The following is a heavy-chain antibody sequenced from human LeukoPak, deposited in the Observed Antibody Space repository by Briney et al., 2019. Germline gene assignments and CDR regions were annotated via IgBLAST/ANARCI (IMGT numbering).Heavy chain of an antibody. D-gene: IGHD5-24*01. J-gene: IGHJ6*02. CDR2: INPNSGGT. CDR1: GYTFTGYY. Sequence: GASVKVSCKASGYTFTGYYMHWVRQAPGQGLEWMGPINPNSGGTNYAQKFQGRVTMTRDTSISTAYMELSRLRSDDTAVYYCARKMATASYYYYGMDVWGQGTTVTVSS. CDR3: ARKMATASYYYYGMDV. V-gene: IGHV1-2*06.